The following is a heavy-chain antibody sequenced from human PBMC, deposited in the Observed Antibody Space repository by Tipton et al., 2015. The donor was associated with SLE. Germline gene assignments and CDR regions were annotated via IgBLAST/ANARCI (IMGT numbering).Heavy chain of an antibody. CDR2: ISAYNGNT. J-gene: IGHJ3*02. CDR1: GYTFTAYG. Sequence: QSGPEVKKPGASVKVSCKASGYTFTAYGISWVRQAPGQGLEYMGWISAYNGNTYYAQNLQGRVTMTADTPTSTAYMELKSLRSDDTAVYYCARFDVSMAKGAFDIWGQGTMVTVSS. V-gene: IGHV1-18*01. CDR3: ARFDVSMAKGAFDI. D-gene: IGHD2/OR15-2a*01.